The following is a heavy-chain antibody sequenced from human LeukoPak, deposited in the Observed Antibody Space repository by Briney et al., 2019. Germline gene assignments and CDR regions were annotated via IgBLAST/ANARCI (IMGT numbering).Heavy chain of an antibody. D-gene: IGHD3-10*01. V-gene: IGHV1-8*01. J-gene: IGHJ4*02. CDR3: ARGFGELFDFDY. CDR1: GYTFTRYD. Sequence: ASVKVSCKASGYTFTRYDINWVRQATGQGLEGMGWMNPNSGNTGYGQKFQGRVTMPRNTSISTAYMELSSLRSEDTAVYYCARGFGELFDFDYWGQGTLVTVSS. CDR2: MNPNSGNT.